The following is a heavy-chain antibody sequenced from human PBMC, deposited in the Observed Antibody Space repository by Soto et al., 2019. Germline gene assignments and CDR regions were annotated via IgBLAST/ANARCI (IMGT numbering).Heavy chain of an antibody. J-gene: IGHJ4*02. CDR3: AGDWPLVGEGGGGCLLDF. V-gene: IGHV1-18*01. CDR1: GYTFASYG. CDR2: ISGYNGHT. D-gene: IGHD2-21*01. Sequence: QVQLVQSGTEVTKPGASVKVACKTSGYTFASYGISWVRQAPGQGLEWMGWISGYNGHTSYAQNVHDRVTMTTDTSTSTAYMEVKSLGTDDKAHYFFAGDWPLVGEGGGGCLLDFWGQGTLVTVSS.